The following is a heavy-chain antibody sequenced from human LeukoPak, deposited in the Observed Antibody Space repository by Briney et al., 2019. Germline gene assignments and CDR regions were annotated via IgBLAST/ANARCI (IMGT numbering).Heavy chain of an antibody. CDR2: IYTNGRT. CDR1: GDSISNYF. Sequence: PSETLSLTCAVSGDSISNYFWSWIRQPAGKGLEWIGRIYTNGRTNYNPSLKSRVTISVDKSKNQLSLKLTSMTAADTAVYFCARDLLYSGSSKDRGWFDPWGRGTLVTASS. J-gene: IGHJ5*02. D-gene: IGHD3-10*01. V-gene: IGHV4-4*07. CDR3: ARDLLYSGSSKDRGWFDP.